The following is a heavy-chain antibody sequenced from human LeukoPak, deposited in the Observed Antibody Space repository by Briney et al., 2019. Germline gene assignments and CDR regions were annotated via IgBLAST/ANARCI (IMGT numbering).Heavy chain of an antibody. CDR3: ARPVEMATIMAYDAFDI. Sequence: ASVKVSCKASGYTFTSYGIIWVRQAPGQGLEWMGWISAYNGNTNYAQKFQGRVTITADESTSTAYMELSSLRSEDTAVYYCARPVEMATIMAYDAFDIWGQGTMVTVSS. D-gene: IGHD5-24*01. V-gene: IGHV1-18*01. CDR1: GYTFTSYG. J-gene: IGHJ3*02. CDR2: ISAYNGNT.